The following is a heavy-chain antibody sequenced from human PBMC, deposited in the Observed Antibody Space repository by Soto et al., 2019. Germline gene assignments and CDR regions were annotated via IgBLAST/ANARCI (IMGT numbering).Heavy chain of an antibody. J-gene: IGHJ4*02. Sequence: EVQLVESGGGLVQPGGSLRLSCAASGFSFSTYWMSWVRQAPGKGLEWVANIKQDGSEQYYVDSVKGRFTVSRDNAKISLYLQMNSLRAEDTAMYYCARERLMTTYTSAWHGFDFWGQGTLVSVSS. CDR3: ARERLMTTYTSAWHGFDF. V-gene: IGHV3-7*01. D-gene: IGHD6-19*01. CDR1: GFSFSTYW. CDR2: IKQDGSEQ.